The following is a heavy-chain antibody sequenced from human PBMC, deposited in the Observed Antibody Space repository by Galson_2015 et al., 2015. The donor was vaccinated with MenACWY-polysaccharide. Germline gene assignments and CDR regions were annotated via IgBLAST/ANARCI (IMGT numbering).Heavy chain of an antibody. CDR3: ARTAPYGSGSYYKLDY. J-gene: IGHJ4*02. Sequence: SVKVSCKASGYTFTGYGISWVRQAPGQGLEWMGWISAYNGNTNYAQKPQGRVTMTTDTSTSTAYMELRSLRSDDTAVYYCARTAPYGSGSYYKLDYWGQGTLVTVSS. V-gene: IGHV1-18*01. CDR1: GYTFTGYG. CDR2: ISAYNGNT. D-gene: IGHD3-10*01.